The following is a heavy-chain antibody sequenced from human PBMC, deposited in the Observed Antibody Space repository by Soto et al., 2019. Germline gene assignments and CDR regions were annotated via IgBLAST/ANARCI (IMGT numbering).Heavy chain of an antibody. Sequence: QVQLVESGGGVVQPGRSLRLSCAASGFTFSSYGMHWVRQAPGKGLEWVAVISYDGSNKYYADSVKGRFTISRDNSKNTLYLQMNSLRAEDTAVYYCAKPAYRYNWNDPFYYYYYGMDVWGQGTTVTVSS. D-gene: IGHD1-1*01. J-gene: IGHJ6*02. CDR3: AKPAYRYNWNDPFYYYYYGMDV. CDR1: GFTFSSYG. V-gene: IGHV3-30*18. CDR2: ISYDGSNK.